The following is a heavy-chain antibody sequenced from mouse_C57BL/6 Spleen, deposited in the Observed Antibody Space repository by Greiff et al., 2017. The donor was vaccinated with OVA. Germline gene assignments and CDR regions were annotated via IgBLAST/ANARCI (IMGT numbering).Heavy chain of an antibody. J-gene: IGHJ3*01. CDR1: DSEVFPIAY. V-gene: IGHV15-2*01. CDR3: ARPAYYSNYGFAY. Sequence: VQLQQSGSELRSPGSSVKLSCKDFDSEVFPIAYMSWVRQKPGHGFEWIGGILPSIGRTIYGEKFEDKATLDADTLSNTAYLELNSLTSEDSAIYYCARPAYYSNYGFAYWGQGTLVTVSA. CDR2: ILPSIGRT. D-gene: IGHD2-5*01.